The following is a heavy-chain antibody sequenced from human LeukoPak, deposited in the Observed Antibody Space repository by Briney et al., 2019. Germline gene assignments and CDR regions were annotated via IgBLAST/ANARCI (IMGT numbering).Heavy chain of an antibody. CDR1: GFTFSSYW. CDR3: ARDRPNGQNYYYYYYYMDV. J-gene: IGHJ6*03. CDR2: IKQDGSEK. V-gene: IGHV3-7*01. Sequence: GGSLRLSCAASGFTFSSYWMSWVRQAPGKGLEWVANIKQDGSEKYYVDSVKGRFTISRDNAKNSLYLQMNSLRAEDTAVYYCARDRPNGQNYYYYYYYMDVWGKGTTVTVSS. D-gene: IGHD5-24*01.